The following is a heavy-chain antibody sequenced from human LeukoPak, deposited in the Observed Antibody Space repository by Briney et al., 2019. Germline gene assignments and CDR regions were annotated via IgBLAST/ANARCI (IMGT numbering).Heavy chain of an antibody. Sequence: SETLSLTCAVYGGSFSGYYWSWIRQPPGKGLEWIGEINHSGSTNYNPSLKSRVTISVDTSKNQFSLKLSSVTAADTAAYYCARVRTNRVAARRSWFDPWGQGTLVTVSS. V-gene: IGHV4-34*01. CDR1: GGSFSGYY. CDR2: INHSGST. CDR3: ARVRTNRVAARRSWFDP. D-gene: IGHD6-6*01. J-gene: IGHJ5*02.